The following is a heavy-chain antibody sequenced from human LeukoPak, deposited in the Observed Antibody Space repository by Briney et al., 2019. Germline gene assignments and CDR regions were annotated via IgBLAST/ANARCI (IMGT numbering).Heavy chain of an antibody. D-gene: IGHD4-23*01. J-gene: IGHJ4*02. CDR1: GYTFAAYG. V-gene: IGHV1-18*01. Sequence: ASVKVSCKTSGYTFAAYGINWVRQAPGQGLEWMGRITPYNGNTNYGLKLQGRVTMTADTSANTVFMELRSLRSDDTAVYFCARDLRGNVHFDYWGQGALVTVSS. CDR3: ARDLRGNVHFDY. CDR2: ITPYNGNT.